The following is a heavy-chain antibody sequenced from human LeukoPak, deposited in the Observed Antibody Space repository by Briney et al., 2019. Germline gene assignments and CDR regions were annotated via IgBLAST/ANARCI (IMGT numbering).Heavy chain of an antibody. CDR2: IGLRSGST. Sequence: GGSLDLSCGACGFPFTNYAMTWVRQAPGKGLEWVSAIGLRSGSTYYADSVKGRFTISRDNSKNTVCLQMNSLRADDTAVYYCAKLGGYYDNSASRYFDYWGQGTLVTVSS. CDR3: AKLGGYYDNSASRYFDY. J-gene: IGHJ4*02. V-gene: IGHV3-23*01. CDR1: GFPFTNYA. D-gene: IGHD3-22*01.